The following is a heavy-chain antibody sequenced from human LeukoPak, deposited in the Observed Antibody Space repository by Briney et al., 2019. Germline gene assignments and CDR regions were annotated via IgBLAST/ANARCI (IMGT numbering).Heavy chain of an antibody. CDR1: GYTFTGYY. D-gene: IGHD3-9*01. V-gene: IGHV1-69*13. J-gene: IGHJ4*02. CDR2: IIPIFGTA. CDR3: AVVLRYFDWLLFPLDY. Sequence: ASVKVSCKASGYTFTGYYMHWVRQAPGQGLEWMGGIIPIFGTANYAQKFQSRVTITADESTSTAYMELSSLRSEDTAVYYCAVVLRYFDWLLFPLDYWGQGTLVTVSS.